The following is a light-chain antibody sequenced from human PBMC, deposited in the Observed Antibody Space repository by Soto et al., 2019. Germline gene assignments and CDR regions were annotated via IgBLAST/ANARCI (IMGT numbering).Light chain of an antibody. CDR3: QQRSSWPLA. CDR2: DAS. J-gene: IGKJ4*01. V-gene: IGKV3-11*01. Sequence: EIVLTQSPVTLSLFPGERATLSCRASQSVSSYLAWYQQKPGQAPRLLIYDASNRVTGIPARFSGSGSGTDFTLTISSLGPEDFAVYYCQQRSSWPLAFGGGTKVEIK. CDR1: QSVSSY.